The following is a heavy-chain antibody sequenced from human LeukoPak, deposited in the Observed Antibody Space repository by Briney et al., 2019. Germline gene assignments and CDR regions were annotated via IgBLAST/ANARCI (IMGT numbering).Heavy chain of an antibody. D-gene: IGHD3-10*01. CDR3: ARDEVYGELYY. CDR1: GESIGSYF. CDR2: ISASGST. J-gene: IGHJ4*02. V-gene: IGHV4-4*07. Sequence: SETLSLTCSVSGESIGSYFWSWIRQPAGKGLEWIGRISASGSTYYSPSLKSRVSMPVDKSKDQFSLNLTSLSAADTAIYYCARDEVYGELYYWGPGTLVSVSS.